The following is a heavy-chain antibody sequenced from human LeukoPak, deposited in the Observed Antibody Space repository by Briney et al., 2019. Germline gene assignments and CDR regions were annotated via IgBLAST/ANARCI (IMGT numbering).Heavy chain of an antibody. CDR2: ISGSGGST. V-gene: IGHV3-23*01. D-gene: IGHD3-10*01. CDR1: GFTFSSYA. J-gene: IGHJ6*03. Sequence: PGGSLRLSCAASGFTFSSYAMSWVRQAPGKGLEWVSAISGSGGSTYYADSVKGRFTISRDNSKNTLYLQMNSLRAEDTAVYYCARAYGSGNDLENEYYYYYYMDVWGKGTTVTISS. CDR3: ARAYGSGNDLENEYYYYYYMDV.